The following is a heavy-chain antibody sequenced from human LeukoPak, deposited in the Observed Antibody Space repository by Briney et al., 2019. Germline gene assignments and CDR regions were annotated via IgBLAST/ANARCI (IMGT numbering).Heavy chain of an antibody. D-gene: IGHD3-3*01. CDR1: GGTFSSYA. CDR3: ARGPNTYYDFWSGYYPDFDY. Sequence: GASVKVSCKASGGTFSSYAISWVRQAPGQGLEWMGGIIPIFGTANYAQKFQGRVTITADESTSTAYMELSSLGSEDTAVYYCARGPNTYYDFWSGYYPDFDYWGQGTLVTVSP. V-gene: IGHV1-69*13. CDR2: IIPIFGTA. J-gene: IGHJ4*02.